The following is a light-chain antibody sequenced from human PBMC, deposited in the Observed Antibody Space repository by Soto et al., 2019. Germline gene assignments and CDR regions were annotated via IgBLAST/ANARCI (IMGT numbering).Light chain of an antibody. J-gene: IGLJ1*01. CDR3: ENGDSNTQVDV. V-gene: IGLV4-60*03. CDR2: LEGSGSY. Sequence: QPVLTQSSSASASLGCSVKLTCTLSSGHSSYIIAWHQQQPGKAPRYLMKLEGSGSYNKGSGVPDRFSGSSSGADRYLTISNLQSEDEADYYCENGDSNTQVDVFGTGTKVTVL. CDR1: SGHSSYI.